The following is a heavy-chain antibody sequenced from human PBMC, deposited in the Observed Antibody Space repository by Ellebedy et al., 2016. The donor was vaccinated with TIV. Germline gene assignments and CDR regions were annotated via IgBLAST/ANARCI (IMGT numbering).Heavy chain of an antibody. CDR2: INQGGSAQ. V-gene: IGHV3-7*03. D-gene: IGHD5-12*01. CDR3: AKFSGRDFRKYYLDS. CDR1: GFTFNSVW. J-gene: IGHJ4*02. Sequence: GESLKISCAASGFTFNSVWMTWVRQTPGRGLEWVAHINQGGSAQSYVDAVEGRFTISRDNAKNLLYLQMSSLRAEDTAVYYCAKFSGRDFRKYYLDSWGQGTLVTVSS.